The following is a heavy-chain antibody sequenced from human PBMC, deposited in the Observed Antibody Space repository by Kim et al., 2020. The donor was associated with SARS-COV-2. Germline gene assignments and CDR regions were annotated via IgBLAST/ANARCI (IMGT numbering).Heavy chain of an antibody. D-gene: IGHD3-3*01. V-gene: IGHV1-2*02. Sequence: ASVKVSCKASGYTFTGYYMHWVRQAPGQGLEWMGWINPNSGGTNYAQKFQGRVTMTRDTSISTAYMELSRLRSDDTAVYYCARDHDDFWANHPKPNNWFDPWGQGTLVTVSS. CDR3: ARDHDDFWANHPKPNNWFDP. CDR2: INPNSGGT. J-gene: IGHJ5*02. CDR1: GYTFTGYY.